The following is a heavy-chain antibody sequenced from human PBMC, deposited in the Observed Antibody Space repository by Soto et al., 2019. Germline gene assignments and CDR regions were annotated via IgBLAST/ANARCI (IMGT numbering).Heavy chain of an antibody. CDR2: IYVSGNT. CDR1: GFTVSGNY. CDR3: AREHSHASGPARGYMDV. D-gene: IGHD3-10*01. Sequence: EVQLVESGGGLVLPGESLRLSCAASGFTVSGNYMIWVRQAPGKGLEWVSTIYVSGNTNYADSVKGRFTISRDISKNTLYLQMNSLGAEDTAVYYGAREHSHASGPARGYMDVWGKGTTVTVSS. J-gene: IGHJ6*03. V-gene: IGHV3-66*01.